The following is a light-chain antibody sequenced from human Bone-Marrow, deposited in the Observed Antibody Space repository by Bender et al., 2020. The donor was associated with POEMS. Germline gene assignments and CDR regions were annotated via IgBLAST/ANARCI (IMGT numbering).Light chain of an antibody. CDR1: SSDVGGYTY. J-gene: IGLJ1*01. CDR2: DAN. CDR3: SSYTSSSTYV. Sequence: QSALTQPASVSGSPGQSITISCTGFSSDVGGYTYVSWHQRHPGKAPKLMIYDANNRPSEVSYRFSGSKSGNTASLTIFGLQAEDEADYYCSSYTSSSTYVFGTGTKVTVL. V-gene: IGLV2-14*03.